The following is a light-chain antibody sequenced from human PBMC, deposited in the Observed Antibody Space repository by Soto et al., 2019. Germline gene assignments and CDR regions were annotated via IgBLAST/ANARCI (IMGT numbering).Light chain of an antibody. CDR2: DAS. Sequence: EIVLTQSPGTLSLSPGERATLSCSASHSVSSSYLAWYQQKPGPAPRLLIYDASNRATGVPARFRGSGSGTDFTLTISSLEPEDFSVYYCQQRSNWPITFGQGTRLEIK. J-gene: IGKJ5*01. CDR3: QQRSNWPIT. CDR1: HSVSSSY. V-gene: IGKV3D-20*02.